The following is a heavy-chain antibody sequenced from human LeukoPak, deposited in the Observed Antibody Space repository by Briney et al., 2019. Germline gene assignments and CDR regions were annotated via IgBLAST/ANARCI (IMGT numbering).Heavy chain of an antibody. V-gene: IGHV4-34*01. D-gene: IGHD6-19*01. CDR2: INHSGST. CDR1: GGSFSGYY. CDR3: ARRGMYSSGRYGNY. J-gene: IGHJ4*02. Sequence: SETLSLTCAVYGGSFSGYYWSWIRQPPGKGLEWIGEINHSGSTNYNPSLKSRVTISVDTSKNQFSLKLSSVTAADTAVYYCARRGMYSSGRYGNYWGQGTLVTVSS.